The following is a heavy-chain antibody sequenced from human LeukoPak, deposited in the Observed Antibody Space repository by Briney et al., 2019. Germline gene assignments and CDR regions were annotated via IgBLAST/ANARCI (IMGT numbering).Heavy chain of an antibody. D-gene: IGHD4-17*01. V-gene: IGHV5-51*01. J-gene: IGHJ3*02. CDR1: GYSFTSYW. CDR2: IYPGDSDT. Sequence: GESLKISCKGSGYSFTSYWIGWVRQLPGKGLAWMGIIYPGDSDTRYSPSFQGQVTISADKSISTAYLQWSSLKASDTAMYYCARPRTTVTNDAFDIWGQGTMVTVSS. CDR3: ARPRTTVTNDAFDI.